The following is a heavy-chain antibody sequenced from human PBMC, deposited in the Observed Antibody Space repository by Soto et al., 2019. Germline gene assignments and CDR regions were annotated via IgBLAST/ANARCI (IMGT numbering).Heavy chain of an antibody. Sequence: ETLSLTCSVSGGSVRTGSYHWSWIRQPPGKGLEWIGFIPNNGSPDYNPSLKSRVVVSIDRSKNQFSLKVNSVTAADTAVYFCARIGWGGDSWGQGTLVTVSS. CDR1: GGSVRTGSYH. D-gene: IGHD7-27*01. CDR3: ARIGWGGDS. CDR2: IPNNGSP. J-gene: IGHJ4*02. V-gene: IGHV4-61*01.